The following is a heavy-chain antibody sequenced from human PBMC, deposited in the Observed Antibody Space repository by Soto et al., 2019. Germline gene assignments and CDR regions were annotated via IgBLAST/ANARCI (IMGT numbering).Heavy chain of an antibody. Sequence: GGSLRLSCAASGFTVSSNYMSWVRQAPGKGLEWVSVIYSGGSTYYADSVKGRFTISRDNSKNTLYLQMNSLRAEDTAVYYCASVAAAINYYCYGMDVWGQGTTVTVSS. J-gene: IGHJ6*02. V-gene: IGHV3-53*01. CDR3: ASVAAAINYYCYGMDV. D-gene: IGHD2-2*01. CDR2: IYSGGST. CDR1: GFTVSSNY.